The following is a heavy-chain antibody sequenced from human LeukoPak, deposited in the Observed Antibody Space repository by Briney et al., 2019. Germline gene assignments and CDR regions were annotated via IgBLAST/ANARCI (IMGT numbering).Heavy chain of an antibody. J-gene: IGHJ4*02. CDR3: ARRGYHDYSGFDY. D-gene: IGHD1-26*01. CDR1: GFTVSSNY. Sequence: PGGSLRLSCAASGFTVSSNYMSWVRQAPGKGLEWVSSIGGSSSDIYYADSVKGRFTISRDNSKNSLYLQMKSLRAEDTALYYCARRGYHDYSGFDYWGQGTLVTVSS. CDR2: IGGSSSDI. V-gene: IGHV3-21*01.